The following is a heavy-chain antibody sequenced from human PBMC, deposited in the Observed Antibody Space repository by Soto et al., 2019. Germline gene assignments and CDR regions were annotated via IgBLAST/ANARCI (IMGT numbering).Heavy chain of an antibody. D-gene: IGHD6-13*01. CDR2: IIAIFGTA. CDR1: GGTFSSYA. CDR3: ASDGETAAGTYYFDY. V-gene: IGHV1-69*01. J-gene: IGHJ4*02. Sequence: QVQLVQSGAEVKKPGSSVKVSCKASGGTFSSYAISWVRQAPGQGPEWMGGIIAIFGTANYAQKFQGRVTITADESTSTAYMELSSLRSEDTAVYYCASDGETAAGTYYFDYWGQGTLVTVSS.